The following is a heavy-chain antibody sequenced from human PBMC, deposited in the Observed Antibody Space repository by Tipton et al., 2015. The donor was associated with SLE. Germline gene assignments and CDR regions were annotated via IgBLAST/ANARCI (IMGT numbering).Heavy chain of an antibody. J-gene: IGHJ4*02. V-gene: IGHV4-39*07. D-gene: IGHD1-14*01. Sequence: TLSLTCTVSGGSISSSSYYWGWIRQPPGKGLEWIGSIYYSGSTYYNPSLKSRVTISVDTSKNQFSLKLSSVTAADTAVYYCARDRTGGGVHYFDYWGQGTLVTVSS. CDR3: ARDRTGGGVHYFDY. CDR2: IYYSGST. CDR1: GGSISSSSYY.